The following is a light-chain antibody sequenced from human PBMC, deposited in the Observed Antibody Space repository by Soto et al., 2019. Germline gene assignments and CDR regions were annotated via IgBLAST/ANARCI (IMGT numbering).Light chain of an antibody. Sequence: SYELTHPPSVSGAPGQTARSTCGGNNIGSKSVHWYQQKPRQAPVLVVYDESDRPSGIPERFSGSNSGNTATLTISRVEAGDEADYYCQVWDSSSDHAVFGGGTQLTVL. V-gene: IGLV3-21*02. CDR1: NIGSKS. CDR3: QVWDSSSDHAV. CDR2: DES. J-gene: IGLJ7*01.